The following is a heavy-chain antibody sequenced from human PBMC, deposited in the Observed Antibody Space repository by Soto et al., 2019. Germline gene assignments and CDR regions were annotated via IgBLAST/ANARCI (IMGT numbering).Heavy chain of an antibody. CDR2: ISAYNGNT. J-gene: IGHJ5*02. Sequence: ASVKVSCKASGYTFTSYGISWVRQAPGQGLEWMGWISAYNGNTNYAQKLQGRVTMTTDTSTSTAYMELRSLRSDDTAVYYCARDRNYYGSGGRWFDHWGQGTLVTVSS. D-gene: IGHD3-10*01. V-gene: IGHV1-18*01. CDR3: ARDRNYYGSGGRWFDH. CDR1: GYTFTSYG.